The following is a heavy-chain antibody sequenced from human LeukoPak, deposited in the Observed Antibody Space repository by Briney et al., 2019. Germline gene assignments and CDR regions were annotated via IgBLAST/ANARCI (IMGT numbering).Heavy chain of an antibody. CDR2: IYYSGGT. V-gene: IGHV4-39*01. CDR3: ARGSQVDDFWSGYRAPLDY. Sequence: SETLSLTCSVSGGSVTSSSYYWGWIRQPPGKGLEWIGSIYYSGGTYYSPSLKSRVTISVDTSKNQFSLKLSSVTAADMAVYYCARGSQVDDFWSGYRAPLDYWGQGTLVTVSS. CDR1: GGSVTSSSYY. D-gene: IGHD3-3*01. J-gene: IGHJ4*02.